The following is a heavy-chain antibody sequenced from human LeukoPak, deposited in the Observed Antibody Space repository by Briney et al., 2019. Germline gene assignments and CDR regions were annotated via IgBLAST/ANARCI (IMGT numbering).Heavy chain of an antibody. V-gene: IGHV3-23*01. Sequence: GGSLRLSCVGSGFTFRSHAMSWVRQAPEKGLEFVSGIYENGGTTYYADSVKGRFSISRDNSKNTLYLQMDSLRGEDTAVYYCAKDFRIGYSAHFDYWGQRALVTVSS. J-gene: IGHJ4*02. CDR3: AKDFRIGYSAHFDY. D-gene: IGHD2-21*01. CDR2: IYENGGTT. CDR1: GFTFRSHA.